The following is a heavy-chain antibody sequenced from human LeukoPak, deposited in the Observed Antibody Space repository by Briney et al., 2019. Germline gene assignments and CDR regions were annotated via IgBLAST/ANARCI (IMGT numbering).Heavy chain of an antibody. D-gene: IGHD6-13*01. V-gene: IGHV3-33*01. Sequence: GGSLRLSCAASGFTFSSYGMHWVRQAPGKGLEWVAVIWYDGSNKYYADSVKGRFTISRDNSKNTLYLQMNSLRAEDTAVYYCARAAAGFPLNYFDYWGPGTLVTVSS. J-gene: IGHJ4*02. CDR2: IWYDGSNK. CDR1: GFTFSSYG. CDR3: ARAAAGFPLNYFDY.